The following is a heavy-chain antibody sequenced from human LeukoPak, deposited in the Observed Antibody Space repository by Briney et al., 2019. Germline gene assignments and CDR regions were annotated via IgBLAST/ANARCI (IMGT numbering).Heavy chain of an antibody. V-gene: IGHV4-39*07. CDR3: ARAGSYYDSSGSYYYCYYMDV. J-gene: IGHJ6*03. CDR2: IYYSGST. CDR1: GGSISSSSYY. D-gene: IGHD3-22*01. Sequence: SETLSLTCTVSGGSISSSSYYWGWIRQPPGKGLEWIGSIYYSGSTYYNPSLKSRVTISVDTSKNQFSLKLSSVTAADTAVYYCARAGSYYDSSGSYYYCYYMDVWGKGTTVTVSS.